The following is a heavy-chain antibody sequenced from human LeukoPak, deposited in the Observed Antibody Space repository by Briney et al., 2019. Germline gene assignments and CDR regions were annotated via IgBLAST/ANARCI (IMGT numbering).Heavy chain of an antibody. D-gene: IGHD2-15*01. CDR2: TSSSDPGT. CDR1: GFTFSSYG. V-gene: IGHV3-23*01. CDR3: ARAPVTSCRGAFCYPFDY. J-gene: IGHJ4*02. Sequence: GGSLRLSCAASGFTFSSYGMSWVRQGPGKGLEWVAATSSSDPGTYHADSVRGRFTISRDNSKNTLYLQMNRLRVEDAAVYYCARAPVTSCRGAFCYPFDYWGQGTLVTVSS.